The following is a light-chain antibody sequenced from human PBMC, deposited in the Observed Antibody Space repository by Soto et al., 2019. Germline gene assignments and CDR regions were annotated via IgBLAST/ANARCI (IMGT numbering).Light chain of an antibody. CDR3: HQSLSSPYS. CDR2: AAS. Sequence: IQMTQSPSSPSASVGDRVTITCRASQDIANFLHWYQHKPGKAPRLLIYAASNLQRGVPSRFSGRGSGTDFTLTINSLEPEDFASYYCHQSLSSPYSFGPGTKVDIK. J-gene: IGKJ2*03. V-gene: IGKV1-39*01. CDR1: QDIANF.